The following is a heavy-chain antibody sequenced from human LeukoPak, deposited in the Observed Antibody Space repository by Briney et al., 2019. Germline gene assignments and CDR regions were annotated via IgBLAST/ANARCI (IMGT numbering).Heavy chain of an antibody. CDR2: INPNSGGT. Sequence: GASVKVSCKASGYTFTGYYMHWVRQAPGQGLEWMGRINPNSGGTNYAQKFQGRVTMTRDTSISTAYMELSRLRSDDTAVYYCARVNIAARGRIFDYWGQGTPVTVSP. J-gene: IGHJ4*02. V-gene: IGHV1-2*06. D-gene: IGHD6-6*01. CDR1: GYTFTGYY. CDR3: ARVNIAARGRIFDY.